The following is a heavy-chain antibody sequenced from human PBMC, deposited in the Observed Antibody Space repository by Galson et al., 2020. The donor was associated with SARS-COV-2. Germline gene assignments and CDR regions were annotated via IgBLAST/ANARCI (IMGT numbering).Heavy chain of an antibody. Sequence: SETLSLTCAVSIGSMTGHYWSWIRQAPGKGLEWIGYISYTGSTTYNPSLKSRVTISIDTSKNQFSLKLTSVTAADTALYYCAKLAEGRRSSEDYWGQGTLVTVSS. CDR2: ISYTGST. CDR3: AKLAEGRRSSEDY. D-gene: IGHD1-26*01. V-gene: IGHV4-59*08. CDR1: IGSMTGHY. J-gene: IGHJ4*02.